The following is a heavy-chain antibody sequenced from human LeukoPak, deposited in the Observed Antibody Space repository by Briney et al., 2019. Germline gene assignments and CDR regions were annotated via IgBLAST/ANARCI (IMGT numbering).Heavy chain of an antibody. CDR1: GYTFTGYY. CDR3: ARDRPRGYGYGYDY. J-gene: IGHJ4*02. D-gene: IGHD5-18*01. V-gene: IGHV1-2*02. Sequence: ASVKVSCKASGYTFTGYYMHWVRQAPGQGLEWMGWINPNSGGTNYAQKFQGRVTMTRDTSISTAYMELSRLRSDDTAVYYCARDRPRGYGYGYDYWGQGTLVTVSS. CDR2: INPNSGGT.